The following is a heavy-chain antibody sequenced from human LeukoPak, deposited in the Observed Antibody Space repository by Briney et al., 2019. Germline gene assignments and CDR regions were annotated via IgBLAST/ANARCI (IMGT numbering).Heavy chain of an antibody. Sequence: ASVKVSCKVSKYTVTELSMHWVRQAPGKGLEWMGGFDPENGETIYAQKFQGRATVTEDTSTDTAYMELSSLRSEDTAVYYCARDYSSGWPNFDYWGQGTLVTVSS. CDR3: ARDYSSGWPNFDY. D-gene: IGHD6-19*01. J-gene: IGHJ4*02. CDR2: FDPENGET. V-gene: IGHV1-24*01. CDR1: KYTVTELS.